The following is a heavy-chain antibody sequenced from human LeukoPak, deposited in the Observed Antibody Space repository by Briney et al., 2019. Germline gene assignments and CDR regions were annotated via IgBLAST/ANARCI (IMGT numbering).Heavy chain of an antibody. CDR3: AKHIGVGYCNGCLFDY. Sequence: GRSLRLSCAASGFPFDDYAMHWVRQAPGKGLEWVSGISWNSGSIGYADSVKGRFTISRDNAKNSLYLQMNSLRTEDTALYYCAKHIGVGYCNGCLFDYWGQGTLVTVSS. CDR1: GFPFDDYA. D-gene: IGHD2-15*01. V-gene: IGHV3-9*01. CDR2: ISWNSGSI. J-gene: IGHJ4*02.